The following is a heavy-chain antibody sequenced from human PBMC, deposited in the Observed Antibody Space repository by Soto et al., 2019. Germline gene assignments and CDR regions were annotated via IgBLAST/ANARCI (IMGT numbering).Heavy chain of an antibody. CDR1: GGTFSSYA. V-gene: IGHV1-69*01. Sequence: QVPLVQSGAEVKKPGSSVKVSCKASGGTFSSYAISWVRQAPGQGLEWMGGIIPIFGTANYAQKFQGRVTITADESTSTAYMELSSLRSEDTAVYYCARDKDGSSYYYDDAFDIWGQGTMVTVSS. CDR3: ARDKDGSSYYYDDAFDI. CDR2: IIPIFGTA. D-gene: IGHD3-22*01. J-gene: IGHJ3*02.